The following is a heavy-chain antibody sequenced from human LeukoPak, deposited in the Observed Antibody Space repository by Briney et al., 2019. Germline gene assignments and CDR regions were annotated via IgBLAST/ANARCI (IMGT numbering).Heavy chain of an antibody. D-gene: IGHD6-19*01. CDR3: AREGSGWKGSFDY. J-gene: IGHJ4*02. Sequence: ASVKVSCKASGYTFTGYYMHWVRQAPGQGLEWMGWINPNSGGTNYAQKFQGRVTMTRDTSISTAYMELSRLRSDDTAAYYCAREGSGWKGSFDYWGQGTLVTVSS. CDR1: GYTFTGYY. CDR2: INPNSGGT. V-gene: IGHV1-2*02.